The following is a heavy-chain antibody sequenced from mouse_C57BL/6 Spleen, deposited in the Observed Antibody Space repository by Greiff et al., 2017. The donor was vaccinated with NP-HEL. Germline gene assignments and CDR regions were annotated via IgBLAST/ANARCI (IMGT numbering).Heavy chain of an antibody. D-gene: IGHD1-1*01. CDR1: GFTFSDYG. J-gene: IGHJ2*01. CDR2: ISSGSSTI. CDR3: ARPHYGSSPYYFDY. Sequence: EVKLVESGGGLVKPGGSLKLSCAASGFTFSDYGMHWVRQAPEKGLEWVAYISSGSSTIYYADTVKGRFTISRDNAKNTLFLQMTSLRSEDTAMYYCARPHYGSSPYYFDYWGQGTTLTVSS. V-gene: IGHV5-17*01.